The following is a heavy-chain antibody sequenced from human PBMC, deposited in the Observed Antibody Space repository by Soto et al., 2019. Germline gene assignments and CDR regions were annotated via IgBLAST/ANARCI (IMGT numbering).Heavy chain of an antibody. CDR2: IKTKPDDGTI. V-gene: IGHV3-15*01. Sequence: EVQLVESGGGLLKPGGSLRLSCAASGLIFSDVWMTWVRQAPGKGLEWVGRIKTKPDDGTIDYAAPVRGRFTISRDESKNTLYLQMTSLTPDDTGVYYCTTSNLGVDFWGPGTLVTVSS. CDR3: TTSNLGVDF. CDR1: GLIFSDVW. J-gene: IGHJ4*02. D-gene: IGHD1-1*01.